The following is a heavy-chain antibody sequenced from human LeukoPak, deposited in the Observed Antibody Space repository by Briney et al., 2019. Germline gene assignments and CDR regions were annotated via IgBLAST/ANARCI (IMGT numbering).Heavy chain of an antibody. V-gene: IGHV1-2*02. J-gene: IGHJ6*03. CDR3: AREPYFYYYMDV. CDR2: INPHNGAT. Sequence: ASVKLSCLASGFTFTGYYLHWVRQAPGQGLEWLGWINPHNGATTIAEKFQGRVTLTRDVSVTTGYMELTRVTSDDTAIYFCAREPYFYYYMDVWGEGTTVTVSS. CDR1: GFTFTGYY.